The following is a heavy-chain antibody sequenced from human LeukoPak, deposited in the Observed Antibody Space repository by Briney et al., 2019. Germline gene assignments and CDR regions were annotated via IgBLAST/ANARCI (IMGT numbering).Heavy chain of an antibody. Sequence: PAETLSLTCTVSGGSISIYYWSWIRQPPGKGLEWIGYVYNSGSTNYNPSLKSRVTISVDTSKNQFSLKLSSVTAADTAVYYCARVEFLNCSGGSCYHEYFQHWGQGTLVTVSS. V-gene: IGHV4-59*01. D-gene: IGHD2-15*01. CDR1: GGSISIYY. J-gene: IGHJ1*01. CDR3: ARVEFLNCSGGSCYHEYFQH. CDR2: VYNSGST.